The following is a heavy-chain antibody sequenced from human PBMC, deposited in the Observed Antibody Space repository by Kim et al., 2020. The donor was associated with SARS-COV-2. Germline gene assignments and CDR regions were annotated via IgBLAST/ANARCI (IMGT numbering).Heavy chain of an antibody. CDR1: GYSISSGYY. CDR3: ARDVWRGSGSTNWFDP. V-gene: IGHV4-38-2*02. J-gene: IGHJ5*02. Sequence: SETLSLTCTVSGYSISSGYYWGWIRQPPGKGLEWIGSIYHSGSTYYNPSLKSRVTISVDTSKNQFSLKLSSVTAADTAVYYCARDVWRGSGSTNWFDPWGQGTLVTVSS. D-gene: IGHD3-10*01. CDR2: IYHSGST.